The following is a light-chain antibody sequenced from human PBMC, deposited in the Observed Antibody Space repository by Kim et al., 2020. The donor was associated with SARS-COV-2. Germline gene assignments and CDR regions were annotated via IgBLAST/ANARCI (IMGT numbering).Light chain of an antibody. CDR3: QEYDRPPYT. CDR2: GTS. J-gene: IGKJ2*01. CDR1: QSIAPNH. Sequence: LSPGEGATLSCRASQSIAPNHLAWFQQKPGQAPRLLIYGTSSRATGIPDRFSASESGTDFTLTISRLEPEDVAVYFCQEYDRPPYTFGQGTKLEI. V-gene: IGKV3-20*01.